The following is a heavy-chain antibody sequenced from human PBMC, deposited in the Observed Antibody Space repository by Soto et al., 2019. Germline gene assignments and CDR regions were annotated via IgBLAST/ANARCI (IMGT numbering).Heavy chain of an antibody. Sequence: GGTLRLSCAASGFTFSDHYMDWVRQAPGKGLEWVGRTRNKANSYTTEYAASVKGRFTISRDDSKNSLYLQMNSLKTEDTAVYYCARYRCSSTSCYYYYGRDVWGQGTTVTVSS. CDR1: GFTFSDHY. CDR2: TRNKANSYTT. CDR3: ARYRCSSTSCYYYYGRDV. D-gene: IGHD2-2*01. J-gene: IGHJ6*02. V-gene: IGHV3-72*01.